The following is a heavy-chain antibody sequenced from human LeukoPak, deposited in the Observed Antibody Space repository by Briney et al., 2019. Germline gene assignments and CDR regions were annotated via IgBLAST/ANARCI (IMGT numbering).Heavy chain of an antibody. Sequence: SETLSLTCAVYGGSFSGYYWSWIRQPPGKGLEWIGYIYYSGSTNYNPSLKSRVTISVDTSKNQFSLKLSSVTAADTAVYYCARRNYGDYFDPWGQGTLVTVSS. CDR1: GGSFSGYY. D-gene: IGHD4-17*01. J-gene: IGHJ5*02. CDR2: IYYSGST. V-gene: IGHV4-59*01. CDR3: ARRNYGDYFDP.